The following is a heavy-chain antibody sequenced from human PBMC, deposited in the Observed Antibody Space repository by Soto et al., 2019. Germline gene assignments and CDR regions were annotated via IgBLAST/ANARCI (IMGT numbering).Heavy chain of an antibody. J-gene: IGHJ6*02. CDR2: IYYSGST. CDR1: GGSISSYY. CDR3: ARTPNYYYYGMDV. V-gene: IGHV4-59*01. Sequence: SETLSLTCTVSGGSISSYYWSWIRQPPGKGLEWIGYIYYSGSTNYNPSLKSRVTISVDTSKNQFSLKLSSVTAADTAVYYCARTPNYYYYGMDVWGQGTTVTVSS.